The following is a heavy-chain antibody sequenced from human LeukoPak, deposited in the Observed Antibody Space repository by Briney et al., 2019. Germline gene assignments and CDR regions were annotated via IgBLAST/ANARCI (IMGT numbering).Heavy chain of an antibody. D-gene: IGHD6-13*01. CDR1: GGSISGYY. CDR2: IYYSGST. CDR3: ARPPAQEQLAPLEH. J-gene: IGHJ1*01. V-gene: IGHV4-59*08. Sequence: PSETLSLTCTVSGGSISGYYWSWFRQPPGKGLEWIGYIYYSGSTNYNPSLKSRVTISVDTSKNQFSLKLSSVTAADTAVYYCARPPAQEQLAPLEHWGQGTLVTVFS.